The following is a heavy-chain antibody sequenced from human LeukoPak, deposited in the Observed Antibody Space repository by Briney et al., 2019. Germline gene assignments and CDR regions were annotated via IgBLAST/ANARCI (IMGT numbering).Heavy chain of an antibody. J-gene: IGHJ6*02. CDR1: GFTLSTYW. CDR3: ARDVSRAVAGKYGMDV. D-gene: IGHD6-19*01. CDR2: IKSDGSSI. V-gene: IGHV3-74*03. Sequence: GGSLRLSCAACGFTLSTYWMHWVRHAPGKGLVWVARIKSDGSSIMYADSVRGRFTISRDNARNTLYLQMNSLRAEDTAVYYCARDVSRAVAGKYGMDVWGQGTTVTVSS.